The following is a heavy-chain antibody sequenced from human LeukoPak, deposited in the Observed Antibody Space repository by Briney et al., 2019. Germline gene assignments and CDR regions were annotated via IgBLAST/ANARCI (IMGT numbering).Heavy chain of an antibody. CDR3: ARGSLLLWFGES. D-gene: IGHD3-10*01. Sequence: PSETLSLTCAVYGGSFSGYYWSWIRQPPGKGLEWIGETNHSGSTNYNPSLKSRVTISVDTSKNQFSLKLSSVTAADTAVYYCARGSLLLWFGESWGQGTLVTVSS. CDR2: TNHSGST. J-gene: IGHJ5*02. V-gene: IGHV4-34*01. CDR1: GGSFSGYY.